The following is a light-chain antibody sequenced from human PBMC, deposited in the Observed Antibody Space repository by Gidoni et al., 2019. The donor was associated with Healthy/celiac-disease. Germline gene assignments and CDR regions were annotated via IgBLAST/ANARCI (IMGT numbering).Light chain of an antibody. Sequence: EIVLTQSPGTLSLSPGERATLSCRGSQSVSSSYLAWYQKKPGQAPRLPIYGASSRANGIPDRFSGSGSGTDFTLTISRLEPEDFAVYYCQQYGSSPVLTFGGGTKVEIK. CDR2: GAS. CDR3: QQYGSSPVLT. CDR1: QSVSSSY. J-gene: IGKJ4*01. V-gene: IGKV3-20*01.